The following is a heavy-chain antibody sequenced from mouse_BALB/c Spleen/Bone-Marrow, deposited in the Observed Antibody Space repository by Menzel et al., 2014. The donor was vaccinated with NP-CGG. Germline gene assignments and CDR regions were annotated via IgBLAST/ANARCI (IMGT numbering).Heavy chain of an antibody. V-gene: IGHV1S56*01. J-gene: IGHJ3*01. CDR1: GYTFTSYD. D-gene: IGHD3-2*01. Sequence: VQVVESGPELVKPGALVKISCKASGYTFTSYDMNWVKQRPGQGLEWIGWIYPGDGSTKYNEKFKGKATLTADKSSSTAYMQLSSLTSENSAVYFCARSGDSSGYGFAYWGQGTLVTVSA. CDR3: ARSGDSSGYGFAY. CDR2: IYPGDGST.